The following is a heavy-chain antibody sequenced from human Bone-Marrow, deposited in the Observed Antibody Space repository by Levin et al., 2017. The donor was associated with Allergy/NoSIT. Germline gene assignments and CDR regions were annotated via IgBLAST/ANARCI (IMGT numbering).Heavy chain of an antibody. CDR2: ISGSGGST. V-gene: IGHV3-23*01. D-gene: IGHD3-22*01. J-gene: IGHJ4*02. CDR3: AKDSGRGGGYQVFDY. Sequence: GGSLRLSCAASGFTFSSYAMSWVRQAPGKGLEWVSAISGSGGSTYYADSVKGRFTISRDNSKNTLYLQMNSLRAEDTAVYYCAKDSGRGGGYQVFDYWGQGTLVTVSS. CDR1: GFTFSSYA.